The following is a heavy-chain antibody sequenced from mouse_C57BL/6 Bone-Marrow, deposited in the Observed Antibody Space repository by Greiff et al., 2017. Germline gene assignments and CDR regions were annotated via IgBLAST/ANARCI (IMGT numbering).Heavy chain of an antibody. V-gene: IGHV1-55*01. CDR1: GYTFTSYW. Sequence: QVQLQQPGAELVKPGASVKMSCKASGYTFTSYWITWVKQRPGQGLEWIGDIYPGSGSTNYNEKFKSKATLTVDTSSSTAYMQLSSLTSEDSAVYYCARSGARYDSSYISPYWYFDVWGTGTTVTVSS. CDR3: ARSGARYDSSYISPYWYFDV. D-gene: IGHD1-1*01. J-gene: IGHJ1*03. CDR2: IYPGSGST.